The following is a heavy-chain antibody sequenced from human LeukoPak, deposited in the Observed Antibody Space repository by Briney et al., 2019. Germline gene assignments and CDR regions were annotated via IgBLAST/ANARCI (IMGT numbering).Heavy chain of an antibody. CDR2: IYYSGSA. V-gene: IGHV4-59*01. D-gene: IGHD6-25*01. CDR1: GGSISSYY. Sequence: SEALSLTCTVSGGSISSYYWSWIRQPPGKGLEWIGNIYYSGSANHNPSLKSRVTISRDTSKNQFSLKLTSVTTADTAVYYCARAGGVKTAALDLDYWGQGTLVTVSS. J-gene: IGHJ4*02. CDR3: ARAGGVKTAALDLDY.